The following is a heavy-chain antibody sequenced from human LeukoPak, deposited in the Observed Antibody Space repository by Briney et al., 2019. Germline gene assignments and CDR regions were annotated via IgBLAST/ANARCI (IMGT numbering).Heavy chain of an antibody. Sequence: ASVKVSCKASGYTFSTYDINWVRQATGQGLEWMGWMNPNSGNTGYAQKFQGRVSITRNNSISTAYMELSSLRSEDTAVYYCARGPYDSSSYRFDYWGQGTLVTVSS. CDR3: ARGPYDSSSYRFDY. D-gene: IGHD3-22*01. J-gene: IGHJ4*02. CDR2: MNPNSGNT. CDR1: GYTFSTYD. V-gene: IGHV1-8*03.